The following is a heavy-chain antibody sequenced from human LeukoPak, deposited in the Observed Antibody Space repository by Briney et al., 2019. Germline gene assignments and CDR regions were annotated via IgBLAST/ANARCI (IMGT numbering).Heavy chain of an antibody. D-gene: IGHD6-19*01. Sequence: AGGSLRLSCAASGFTFSSYAMSWVRQAPGKGLEWVSVISSSGGSTYYADSVKGRFTISRDNSKNTLFLLMNTLRAEDTAVYYCARGYSIGWCYFDYWGQGTLVTVSS. J-gene: IGHJ4*02. V-gene: IGHV3-23*01. CDR2: ISSSGGST. CDR1: GFTFSSYA. CDR3: ARGYSIGWCYFDY.